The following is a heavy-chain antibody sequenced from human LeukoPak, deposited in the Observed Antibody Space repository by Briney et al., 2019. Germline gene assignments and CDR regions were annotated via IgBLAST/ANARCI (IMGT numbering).Heavy chain of an antibody. V-gene: IGHV1-69*05. CDR3: ARGGGYGYYYYYYYMDV. Sequence: ASVKVSCKASGGTFSSYAISWVRQAPGQGLEWMGWIIPIFGTANYAQKFQGRVTITTDESTSTAYMELSSLRSEDTAVYYCARGGGYGYYYYYYYMDVWGKGTTVTVSS. CDR1: GGTFSSYA. CDR2: IIPIFGTA. J-gene: IGHJ6*03. D-gene: IGHD5-18*01.